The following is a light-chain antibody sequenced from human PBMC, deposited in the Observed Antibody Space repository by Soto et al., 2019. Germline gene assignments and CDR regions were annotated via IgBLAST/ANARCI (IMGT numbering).Light chain of an antibody. V-gene: IGKV3-20*01. CDR3: QQYAMSRWT. CDR2: GTS. Sequence: TQSPATLSLSPGERATLSCRASESVSTNLAWYQQKAGQAPRLLIYGTSNRATGIPDRFSGSGSGTDFTLTISRLEPEDFAVYYCQQYAMSRWTFGQGTKVHIK. J-gene: IGKJ1*01. CDR1: ESVSTN.